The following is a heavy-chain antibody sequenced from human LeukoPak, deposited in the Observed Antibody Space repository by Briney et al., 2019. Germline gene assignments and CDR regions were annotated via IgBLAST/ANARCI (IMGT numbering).Heavy chain of an antibody. J-gene: IGHJ4*02. V-gene: IGHV3-49*03. CDR2: IRSKAYGGTT. CDR3: ARSYDVLSGYFPPDY. CDR1: GFSFGDGV. D-gene: IGHD3-3*01. Sequence: GGSVRLSSIASGFSFGDGVMSWFRQAPGKGLEWVGCIRSKAYGGTTQYAASVKGRFTISREDSKSIAYLQMNSLKAEDTAVYYCARSYDVLSGYFPPDYWGQGTLVTVSS.